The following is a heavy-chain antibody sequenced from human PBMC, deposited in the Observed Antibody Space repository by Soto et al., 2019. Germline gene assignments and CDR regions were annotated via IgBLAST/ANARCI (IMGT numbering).Heavy chain of an antibody. Sequence: QVQLVQSGAEVKKPGSSVKVSCKASGGTLSRSAISWVRQAPGQGLEWMGGIIPIFGPALYAQKFRGRVSIIADDSTRSAYMEMSSLRSEDTAVYYCGTGSSWTKVESWGQGILVTVSS. CDR2: IIPIFGPA. V-gene: IGHV1-69*01. D-gene: IGHD6-13*01. J-gene: IGHJ4*02. CDR3: GTGSSWTKVES. CDR1: GGTLSRSA.